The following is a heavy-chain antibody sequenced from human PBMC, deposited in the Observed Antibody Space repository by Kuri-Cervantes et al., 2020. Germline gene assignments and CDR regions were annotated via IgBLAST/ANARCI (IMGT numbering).Heavy chain of an antibody. CDR2: INHSGSA. Sequence: SETLSLTCAVSGGSFSGYSWTWGLEWIGEINHSGSATYNPFLKSRVTISVDTSKNQFSLKVNSVTAADTAVYYCARGRRGSRWFSLDSWGQGTRVTVSS. J-gene: IGHJ4*02. CDR1: GGSFSGYS. CDR3: ARGRRGSRWFSLDS. D-gene: IGHD6-13*01. V-gene: IGHV4-34*01.